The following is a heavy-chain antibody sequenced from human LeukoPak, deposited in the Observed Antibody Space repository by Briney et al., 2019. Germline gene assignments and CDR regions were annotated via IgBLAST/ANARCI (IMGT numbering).Heavy chain of an antibody. V-gene: IGHV4-59*01. D-gene: IGHD2-2*02. J-gene: IGHJ6*04. CDR1: GGSIISYY. Sequence: SETLSLTCTVSGGSIISYYWSWIRQPPGKGLEWIGYVYHSGTTNYNPSLESRVTISLDTSKNQFSLKLSSVTAADTAVYYCARFPCTSTSCYKSGVLDVWGKGTTVTVSS. CDR2: VYHSGTT. CDR3: ARFPCTSTSCYKSGVLDV.